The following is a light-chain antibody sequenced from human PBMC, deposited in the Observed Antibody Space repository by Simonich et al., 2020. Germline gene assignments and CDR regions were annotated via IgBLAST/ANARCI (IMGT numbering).Light chain of an antibody. Sequence: QAVLTQPASLSASPGASASLTCTLRSGINVGTYRIYWYQQKPGSPPQYLLRYKSDSDMLQGSGVPSRFSGSKDASANAGILLISGLQSEDEADYYCMIWHSSAVVFGGGTKLTVL. V-gene: IGLV5-45*01. J-gene: IGLJ2*01. CDR2: YKSDSDM. CDR3: MIWHSSAVV. CDR1: SGINVGTYR.